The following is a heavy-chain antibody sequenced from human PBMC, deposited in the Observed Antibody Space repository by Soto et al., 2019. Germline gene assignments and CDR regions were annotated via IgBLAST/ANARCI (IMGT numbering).Heavy chain of an antibody. CDR3: ARVVVAATYWYFDL. Sequence: GGSLRLSCAASGFTFSSYSMNWVRQAPGKGLEWVSYISSSSSTIYYADSVKGRFTISRDNAKNSLYLQMNSLRAEDTAVYYCARVVVAATYWYFDLWVRGTLVTVSS. J-gene: IGHJ2*01. CDR1: GFTFSSYS. V-gene: IGHV3-48*01. D-gene: IGHD2-15*01. CDR2: ISSSSSTI.